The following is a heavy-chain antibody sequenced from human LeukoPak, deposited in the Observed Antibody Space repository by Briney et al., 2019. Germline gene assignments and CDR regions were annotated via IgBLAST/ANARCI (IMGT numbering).Heavy chain of an antibody. D-gene: IGHD6-6*01. V-gene: IGHV3-30*02. Sequence: GGSLRLSCAASGFTFSSYGMHWVRQAPGKGLEWVAFIRYDGSNKYYADSVKGRFTISRDNSKNTLYLQMNSLRAEDTAVYYCAKDPSGIAAQVYYYMDVWGKGTTVTVSS. CDR2: IRYDGSNK. CDR1: GFTFSSYG. J-gene: IGHJ6*03. CDR3: AKDPSGIAAQVYYYMDV.